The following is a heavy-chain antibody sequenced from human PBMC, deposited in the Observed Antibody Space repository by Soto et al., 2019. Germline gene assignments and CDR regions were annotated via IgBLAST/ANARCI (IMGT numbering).Heavy chain of an antibody. CDR2: ISGYNGNT. J-gene: IGHJ4*02. CDR1: GYTFTTYG. V-gene: IGHV1-18*01. CDR3: ARDSRTGTTYFPFDY. D-gene: IGHD1-7*01. Sequence: ASVKVSCKASGYTFTTYGISWVRQAPGQGLEWMGWISGYNGNTNYAQKFQGRVTMSTDTSTSTAYMEVRSLTSDDTAVYYCARDSRTGTTYFPFDYCGQGNLVTVSS.